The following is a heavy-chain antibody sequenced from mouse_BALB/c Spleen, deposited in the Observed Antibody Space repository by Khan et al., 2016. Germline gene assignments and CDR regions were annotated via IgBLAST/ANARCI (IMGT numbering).Heavy chain of an antibody. V-gene: IGHV5-12-1*01. Sequence: EVELVESGGGLVKPGGSLKLSCAASGFAFSSYDMSWVRQTPEKRLEWVAYISSGGGSTYYPDTVKGRFTISRDSAKNTLYLQMSSLKSEDTAMYYCARQRYGNYYYYAMDYWGQGTSVTVSS. CDR2: ISSGGGST. CDR3: ARQRYGNYYYYAMDY. CDR1: GFAFSSYD. J-gene: IGHJ4*01. D-gene: IGHD2-1*01.